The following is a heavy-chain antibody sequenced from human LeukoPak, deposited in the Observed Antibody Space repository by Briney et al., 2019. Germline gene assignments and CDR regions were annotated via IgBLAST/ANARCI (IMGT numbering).Heavy chain of an antibody. D-gene: IGHD6-19*01. CDR2: IQYDGISK. CDR1: GLIFSNYG. CDR3: VEEAGSVAGRFDR. Sequence: GGSLRLSCAASGLIFSNYGMHWVRQAPGKGLEWVTFIQYDGISKYYADSVKGRFTISRDNSKNTLYLQMNSLRPEDTTVYYCVEEAGSVAGRFDRWGQGNMVTVSS. J-gene: IGHJ4*02. V-gene: IGHV3-30*02.